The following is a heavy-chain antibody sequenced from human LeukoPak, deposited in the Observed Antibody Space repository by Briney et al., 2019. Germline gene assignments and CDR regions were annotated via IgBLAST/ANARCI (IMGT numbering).Heavy chain of an antibody. CDR3: ARSAFGDYSFDY. Sequence: SETRSLTCTVSGSSISSYYWGWIRQPPGKGLEWIGYIFHSGSTNSNPSLKSRVTISVDTSKNQFSLKLSSVTAADTAVYYCARSAFGDYSFDYWGQGTLVTVSS. CDR2: IFHSGST. V-gene: IGHV4-59*01. CDR1: GSSISSYY. J-gene: IGHJ4*02. D-gene: IGHD3-16*01.